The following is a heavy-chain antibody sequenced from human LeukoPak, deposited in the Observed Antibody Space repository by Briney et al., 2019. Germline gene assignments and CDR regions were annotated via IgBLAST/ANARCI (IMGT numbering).Heavy chain of an antibody. CDR3: ARDTALSDFDY. CDR2: ISSSGRYI. CDR1: GFTFSSYS. D-gene: IGHD4-17*01. V-gene: IGHV3-21*01. J-gene: IGHJ4*02. Sequence: GGTLRLSCAASGFTFSSYSMSWVRQAPGKGLEWVSSISSSGRYIYYADSVKGRFTISRDNAENSLSLQIISLRDEDTAVYYCARDTALSDFDYWGQGTLVTVSS.